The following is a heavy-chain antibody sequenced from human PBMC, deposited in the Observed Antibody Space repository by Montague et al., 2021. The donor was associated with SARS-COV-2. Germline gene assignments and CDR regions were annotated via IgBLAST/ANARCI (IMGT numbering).Heavy chain of an antibody. J-gene: IGHJ6*02. CDR3: ARDQRGYNKSIDV. D-gene: IGHD5-24*01. Sequence: SLRLSCAASGFMFSSYVMNWVRQAPGKGLEWVSTISGSGISTYYADSVKGRFTISRDNSGNTLYLQMNNLRVEDTAVYYCARDQRGYNKSIDVWGQGTTVTASS. CDR2: ISGSGIST. CDR1: GFMFSSYV. V-gene: IGHV3-23*01.